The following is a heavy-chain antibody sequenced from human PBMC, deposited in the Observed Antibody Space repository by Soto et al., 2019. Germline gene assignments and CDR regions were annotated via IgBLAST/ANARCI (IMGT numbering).Heavy chain of an antibody. CDR2: IYYSGST. CDR1: GGSISSYY. CDR3: ARVGPGEQQPPYYYYYMDV. J-gene: IGHJ6*03. V-gene: IGHV4-59*01. Sequence: SETLSLTCTVSGGSISSYYWSWIRQPPGKGLEWIGYIYYSGSTNYNPSLKSRVTISVDTSKNQFSLKLSSVTAADTAVYYCARVGPGEQQPPYYYYYMDVWGKGTTVTVSS. D-gene: IGHD6-13*01.